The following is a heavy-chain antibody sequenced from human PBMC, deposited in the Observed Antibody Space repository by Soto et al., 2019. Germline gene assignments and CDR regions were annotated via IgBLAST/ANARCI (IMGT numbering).Heavy chain of an antibody. Sequence: EVQLVESGGGLVQPGESLRLSCATSGFTFSSYWMSWVRQAPGKGLEWVANIKEDGTEKFYVDSVKGRFIISRDNAKNSLYLQMSSLRVEDTALYYCARDGGYNYADLWGRGTLVTVSS. CDR2: IKEDGTEK. D-gene: IGHD3-16*01. V-gene: IGHV3-7*01. CDR3: ARDGGYNYADL. CDR1: GFTFSSYW. J-gene: IGHJ2*01.